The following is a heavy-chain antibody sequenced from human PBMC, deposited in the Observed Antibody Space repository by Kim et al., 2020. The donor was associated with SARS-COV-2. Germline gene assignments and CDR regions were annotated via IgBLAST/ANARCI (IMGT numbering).Heavy chain of an antibody. J-gene: IGHJ2*01. V-gene: IGHV1-69*01. CDR3: ARDSSIVVGQGWYFDL. D-gene: IGHD2-15*01. Sequence: KFQGRVTITADESPSTAYMELSSLRSEDTAVYYCARDSSIVVGQGWYFDLWGRGTLVTVSS.